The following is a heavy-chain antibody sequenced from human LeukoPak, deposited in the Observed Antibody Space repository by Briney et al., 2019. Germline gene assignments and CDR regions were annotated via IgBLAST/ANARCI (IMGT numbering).Heavy chain of an antibody. CDR1: GGSFSGYY. CDR2: INHSGST. CDR3: ARRIAAQNY. D-gene: IGHD6-6*01. Sequence: KSSETLSLTCAVYGGSFSGYYWSWIRQPPGKGLEWIGEINHSGSTNYNPSLKSRVTISVDTSKNQFSLKLSSVTAADTAVYYCARRIAAQNYWGQGTLVTVSS. J-gene: IGHJ4*02. V-gene: IGHV4-34*01.